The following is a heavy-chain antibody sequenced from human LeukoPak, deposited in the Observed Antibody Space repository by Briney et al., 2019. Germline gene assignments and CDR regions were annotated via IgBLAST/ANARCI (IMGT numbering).Heavy chain of an antibody. V-gene: IGHV4-61*01. D-gene: IGHD4-17*01. CDR3: TRTNYGDYNWFDP. Sequence: SETLSLTCTVSGGAVSSGSYYWSWIRQPPGQGLEWIGYIHYSGSTKYNPSLKSRVTMSVDTSMNQFSLKVTSVTAADTAIYYCTRTNYGDYNWFDPWGQGTLVTVSS. CDR1: GGAVSSGSYY. CDR2: IHYSGST. J-gene: IGHJ5*02.